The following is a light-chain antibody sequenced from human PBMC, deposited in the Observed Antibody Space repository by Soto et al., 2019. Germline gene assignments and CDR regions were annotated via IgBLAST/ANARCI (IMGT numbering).Light chain of an antibody. J-gene: IGLJ2*01. CDR2: DVS. V-gene: IGLV2-14*03. Sequence: QSALTQPASVSGSPVQSITISCTGTSSDVGGYNYVSWYQHHPGKAPKLMIYDVSNRPSGVSNRFSGSKSGNTASLTISGLQAEDEADYYCTSYTTSSTVVFGGGTKLTVL. CDR3: TSYTTSSTVV. CDR1: SSDVGGYNY.